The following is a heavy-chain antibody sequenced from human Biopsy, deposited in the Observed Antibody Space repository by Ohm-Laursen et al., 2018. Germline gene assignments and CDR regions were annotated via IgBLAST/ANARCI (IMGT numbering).Heavy chain of an antibody. J-gene: IGHJ4*02. V-gene: IGHV3-53*01. D-gene: IGHD1-1*01. CDR2: IYSGGNT. CDR3: ATNLKVSPGLMNFDS. CDR1: GFTVSTTY. Sequence: SLRLSCAASGFTVSTTYMTWVRQAPGKGLECVSVIYSGGNTFYADSVKGRFTVSRDTSKNTIYLQMNSLRAEGTARYYCATNLKVSPGLMNFDSWGQGTLVTVSS.